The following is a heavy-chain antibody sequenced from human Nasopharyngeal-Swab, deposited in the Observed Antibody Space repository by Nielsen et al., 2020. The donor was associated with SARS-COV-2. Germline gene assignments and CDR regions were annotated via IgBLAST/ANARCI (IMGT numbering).Heavy chain of an antibody. CDR3: AVEGPYGDLGDY. Sequence: ASVKVSCKASGYTFTSYDINWVRQATGQGLEWMGWMNPNSGNTGYAQKFQGRVTMARNTSISTAYMELSSLRSEDTAVYYCAVEGPYGDLGDYWGQGTLVTVSS. V-gene: IGHV1-8*01. D-gene: IGHD4-17*01. J-gene: IGHJ4*02. CDR2: MNPNSGNT. CDR1: GYTFTSYD.